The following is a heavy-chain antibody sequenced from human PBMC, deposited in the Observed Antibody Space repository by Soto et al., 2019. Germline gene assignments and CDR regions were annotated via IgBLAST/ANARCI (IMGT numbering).Heavy chain of an antibody. J-gene: IGHJ3*01. D-gene: IGHD2-8*01. CDR3: ARGLGYCSNGVCYDAFDV. CDR1: GYSFTGHY. CDR2: FNPHSGAT. Sequence: ASVKVSCKASGYSFTGHYIHWVRQAPGQGLEWMGWFNPHSGATNYAASFQGRVTMTRDTSISTAYMELSRLRSDDTAVYYCARGLGYCSNGVCYDAFDVWGQGTMVTVS. V-gene: IGHV1-2*02.